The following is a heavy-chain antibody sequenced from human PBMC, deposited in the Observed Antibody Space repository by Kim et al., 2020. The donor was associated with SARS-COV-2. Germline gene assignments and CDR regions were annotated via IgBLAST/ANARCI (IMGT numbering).Heavy chain of an antibody. CDR3: TTVRDIVVVVAATPSGYGMDV. D-gene: IGHD2-15*01. CDR2: IKSKTDGGTT. J-gene: IGHJ6*02. Sequence: GGSLRLSCAASGFTFSNAWMSWVRQAPGKGLEWVGRIKSKTDGGTTDYAAPVKGRFTISRDDSKNTLYLQMNSLKTEDTAVYYCTTVRDIVVVVAATPSGYGMDVWGQGTTVTVSS. V-gene: IGHV3-15*01. CDR1: GFTFSNAW.